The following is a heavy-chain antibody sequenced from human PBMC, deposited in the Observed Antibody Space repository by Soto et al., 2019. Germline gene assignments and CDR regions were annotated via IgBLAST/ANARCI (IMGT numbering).Heavy chain of an antibody. CDR3: AKTRRGYDMFFYGLDV. CDR2: ISNDGSKK. V-gene: IGHV3-30*18. CDR1: GFRFSDYG. J-gene: IGHJ6*02. D-gene: IGHD5-12*01. Sequence: QVQLVESGGGVVQPGRSLRLACAVSGFRFSDYGMHWVRQAPGKGLEGVAVISNDGSKKYYGDSVQGRFTIARDDSKSTVYVQMDSLKPEDTAVYYCAKTRRGYDMFFYGLDVWGQGTKVTVSS.